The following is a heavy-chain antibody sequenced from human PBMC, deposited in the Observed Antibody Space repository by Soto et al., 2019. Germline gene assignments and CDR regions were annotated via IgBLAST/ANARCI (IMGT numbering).Heavy chain of an antibody. CDR2: IIPIFGTA. V-gene: IGHV1-69*12. Sequence: QVQLVQSGAEVKKPGSSVKVSCKASGGTFSSYAISWVRQAHGQGLEWMGGIIPIFGTANYAQKLQGRVTNNADESTSTAYMELSSLRSEDTDVYYCARDREQQLADWGQGTLVTVSS. CDR3: ARDREQQLAD. CDR1: GGTFSSYA. J-gene: IGHJ4*02. D-gene: IGHD6-13*01.